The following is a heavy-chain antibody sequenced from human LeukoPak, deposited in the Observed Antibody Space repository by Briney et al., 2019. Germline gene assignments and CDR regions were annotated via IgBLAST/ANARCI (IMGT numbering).Heavy chain of an antibody. D-gene: IGHD3-22*01. Sequence: GGSLRLSCAASGFTFSTSWVHWVRQAPGKGLVWVSRINSDGSTTTYADSVKGRFAISRDNAKNTVYLQMNSLRAEDTAVYYCARAMISGSDYWGQGTLVTVSS. CDR1: GFTFSTSW. CDR3: ARAMISGSDY. CDR2: INSDGSTT. V-gene: IGHV3-74*01. J-gene: IGHJ4*02.